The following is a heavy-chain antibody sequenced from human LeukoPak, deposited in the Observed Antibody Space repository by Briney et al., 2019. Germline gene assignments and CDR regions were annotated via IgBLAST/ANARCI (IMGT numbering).Heavy chain of an antibody. CDR2: IGTAGDT. V-gene: IGHV3-13*01. CDR1: GFTFSSYD. J-gene: IGHJ6*03. Sequence: PGGSLRLSCAASGFTFSSYDMHWVRQATGKGLEWVSAIGTAGDTYYPGSVKGRFTISRENAKNSLYLQMNSLRAEDTAVYYCANRGYCYYYMDVWGKGTTVTISS. CDR3: ANRGYCYYYMDV. D-gene: IGHD3-10*01.